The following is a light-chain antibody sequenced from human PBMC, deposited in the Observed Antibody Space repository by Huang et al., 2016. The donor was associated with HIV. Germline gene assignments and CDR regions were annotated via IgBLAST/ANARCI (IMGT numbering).Light chain of an antibody. V-gene: IGKV3-11*01. J-gene: IGKJ5*01. CDR1: QSVNRY. CDR2: DAS. Sequence: EIVLTQSPTTLSLSPGERATLSCRASQSVNRYLAWYQQKPGQAPRLRIYDASNRATGIPARLSGSGSGTDFTLTISSLEPEDFAVYYCQQRSNWPPITFGQGTRLEIK. CDR3: QQRSNWPPIT.